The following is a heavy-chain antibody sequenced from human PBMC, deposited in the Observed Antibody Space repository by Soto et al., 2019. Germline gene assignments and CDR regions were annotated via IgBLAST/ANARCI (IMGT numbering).Heavy chain of an antibody. Sequence: EVQLVESGGGLVQPGGSLRLSCTASGFTFSTYAMNWVRQAPGKGLEWVSSITRTGNYIYYADSLKGRFTISRDNAKNSLYLEMNNLRAEDTAVYFCVRGTYSRWPDEGEFWGQGTLLTVSS. CDR3: VRGTYSRWPDEGEF. V-gene: IGHV3-21*02. CDR2: ITRTGNYI. D-gene: IGHD6-13*01. CDR1: GFTFSTYA. J-gene: IGHJ4*02.